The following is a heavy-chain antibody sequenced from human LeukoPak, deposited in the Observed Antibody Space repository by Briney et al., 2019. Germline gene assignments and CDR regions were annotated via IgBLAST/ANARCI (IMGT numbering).Heavy chain of an antibody. J-gene: IGHJ4*02. V-gene: IGHV3-23*01. CDR1: GFTFSSYA. D-gene: IGHD6-13*01. Sequence: PGGSLRLSCAASGFTFSSYAMSWVRQAPGKGLEWVSAISGSGGSTYYADSVKGRFTISRDNSKNTLYLQMNSLRAEDTAVYYCAKDFASPQPTAAAGPNFIDYWGQGTLVTVSS. CDR3: AKDFASPQPTAAAGPNFIDY. CDR2: ISGSGGST.